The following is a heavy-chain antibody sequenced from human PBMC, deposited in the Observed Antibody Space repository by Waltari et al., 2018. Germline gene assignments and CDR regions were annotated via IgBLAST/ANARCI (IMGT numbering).Heavy chain of an antibody. D-gene: IGHD3-16*01. V-gene: IGHV3-74*03. Sequence: EEKLLESGGGLLQPGDSLRLSCAASGFRFSNYWMNWVRQAPGKGLVWDARISNDEGSLTDTDTVKGRFTISRDNAKNTLFLQMKRLIAQETSVYHCEGLGRQYDRRHVPGMHDWCEGT. J-gene: IGHJ6*02. CDR1: GFRFSNYW. CDR2: ISNDEGSL. CDR3: EGLGRQYDRRHVPGMHD.